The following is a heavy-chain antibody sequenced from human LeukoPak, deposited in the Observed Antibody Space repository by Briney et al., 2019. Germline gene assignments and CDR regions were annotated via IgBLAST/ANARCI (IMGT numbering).Heavy chain of an antibody. D-gene: IGHD6-6*01. Sequence: PGGSLRLSCAASGFTFSSYAMSWVRRAPGKGLEWVSAISGSGGSTYYADSVKGRFTISRDNSKNTLYLQMNSLRAEDTAVYYCTSSSSRGIYYYYYMDVWGKGTTVTVSS. CDR2: ISGSGGST. CDR1: GFTFSSYA. V-gene: IGHV3-23*01. CDR3: TSSSSRGIYYYYYMDV. J-gene: IGHJ6*03.